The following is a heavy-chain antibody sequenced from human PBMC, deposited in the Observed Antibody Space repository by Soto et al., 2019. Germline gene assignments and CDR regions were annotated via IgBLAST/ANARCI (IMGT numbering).Heavy chain of an antibody. J-gene: IGHJ6*02. CDR3: ASLLPHGVPAAMRYYYYGMDV. CDR2: IIPIFGTA. V-gene: IGHV1-69*13. D-gene: IGHD2-2*01. CDR1: GGTFSSYA. Sequence: ASVKVSCKASGGTFSSYAISWVRQAPGQGLEWMGGIIPIFGTANYAQKFQGRVTITADESTSTAYMELSSLRSEDTAVYYCASLLPHGVPAAMRYYYYGMDVWGQGTTVTVSS.